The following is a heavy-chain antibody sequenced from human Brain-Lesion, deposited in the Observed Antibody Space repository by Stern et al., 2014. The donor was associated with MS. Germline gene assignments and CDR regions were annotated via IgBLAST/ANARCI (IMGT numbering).Heavy chain of an antibody. Sequence: EVQLVQSGGGLVQPGGSLRLSCAASGFSFSTYAMSWVRQTPGKGLQWVPVISGRGGPTYSADSVKGRFTISRDKSKNTLYLQMDSLRADDTAVYYCAKWPHHIAVAGTRYFQHWGQGTLVTVSS. J-gene: IGHJ1*01. V-gene: IGHV3-23*04. CDR3: AKWPHHIAVAGTRYFQH. D-gene: IGHD6-19*01. CDR1: GFSFSTYA. CDR2: ISGRGGPT.